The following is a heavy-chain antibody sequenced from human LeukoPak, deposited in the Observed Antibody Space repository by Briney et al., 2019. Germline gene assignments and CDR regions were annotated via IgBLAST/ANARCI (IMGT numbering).Heavy chain of an antibody. V-gene: IGHV1-2*02. CDR3: AREAFGIVGATPNY. Sequence: ASVKVSCKASGYTFTGYYMHWVRQAPGQGLEWMGWINPNSGGTNYAQKFQGRVTMTRDTSISTAYMELSRLRSDDTAVYYCAREAFGIVGATPNYWGQGTLVTVSS. J-gene: IGHJ4*02. CDR1: GYTFTGYY. CDR2: INPNSGGT. D-gene: IGHD1-26*01.